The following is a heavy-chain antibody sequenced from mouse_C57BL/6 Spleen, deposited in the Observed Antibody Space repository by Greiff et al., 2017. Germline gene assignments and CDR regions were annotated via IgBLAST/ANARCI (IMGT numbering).Heavy chain of an antibody. CDR3: AREGTYYSNYWFAY. CDR2: IWSGGST. Sequence: QVQLKESGPGLVQPSQSLSITCTVSGFSLTSYGVHWVRQSPGKGLEWLGVIWSGGSTDYNAAFISRLSISKDNSKSQVFFKMNSLQADDTAIYYCAREGTYYSNYWFAYWGQGTLVTVSA. D-gene: IGHD2-5*01. J-gene: IGHJ3*01. CDR1: GFSLTSYG. V-gene: IGHV2-2*01.